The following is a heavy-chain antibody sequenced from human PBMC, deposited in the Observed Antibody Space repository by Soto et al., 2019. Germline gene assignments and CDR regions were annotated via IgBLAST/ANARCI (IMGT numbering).Heavy chain of an antibody. D-gene: IGHD2-21*02. CDR3: AREETAWPLAYGLDV. CDR2: IGRRSDI. CDR1: GLSFSTYS. J-gene: IGHJ6*02. V-gene: IGHV3-21*01. Sequence: GGSLRLSCDASGLSFSTYSMHWVRQAPGKGLEWVSSIGRRSDIYYADSVKGRFTISRDNAKNSVSLQMNSLRDEDTAVYYCAREETAWPLAYGLDVWGQGTTVTVSS.